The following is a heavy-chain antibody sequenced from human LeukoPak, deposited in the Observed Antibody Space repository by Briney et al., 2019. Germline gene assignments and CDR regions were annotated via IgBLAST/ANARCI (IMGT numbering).Heavy chain of an antibody. CDR1: GFTVSSYE. D-gene: IGHD3-10*01. CDR3: ARDRGGSGSYSDY. CDR2: ISSSGSTI. V-gene: IGHV3-48*03. Sequence: GGSLRLSCAASGFTVSSYEMNWVRQAPGKGLEWVSYISSSGSTIYYADSVKGRFTISRDNAKNSLYLQMNSLRAEDTAVYYCARDRGGSGSYSDYRGQGTLVTVSS. J-gene: IGHJ4*02.